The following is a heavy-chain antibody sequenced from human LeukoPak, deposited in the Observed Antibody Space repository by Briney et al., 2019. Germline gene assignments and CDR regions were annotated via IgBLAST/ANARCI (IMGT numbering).Heavy chain of an antibody. CDR2: ISSSISTI. Sequence: PGGSLRLSCAASGFTFSSYSMNWVRQAPGKGLEWVSYISSSISTIYYAYSVKGRFTISRDNAKNSLYLQMNSLRAEDTAVYYCARDFGSNARGVIITSFDYWGQGTLVTVSS. CDR3: ARDFGSNARGVIITSFDY. J-gene: IGHJ4*02. CDR1: GFTFSSYS. D-gene: IGHD3-10*01. V-gene: IGHV3-48*01.